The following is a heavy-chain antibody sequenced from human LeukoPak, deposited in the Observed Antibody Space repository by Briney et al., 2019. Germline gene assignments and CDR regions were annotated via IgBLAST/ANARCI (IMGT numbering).Heavy chain of an antibody. CDR2: ISFDGSNK. Sequence: PGGSLRLSCAASGFTFSNYGMHWVRQAPGKGLEWVAVISFDGSNKYYADSVKGRFTISRDSSKNTLYVQMNSLRAADTAVYYCARGSGYSYSFTGRERTKSRLDYWGQGTLVTVSS. CDR1: GFTFSNYG. V-gene: IGHV3-30*03. D-gene: IGHD5-18*01. CDR3: ARGSGYSYSFTGRERTKSRLDY. J-gene: IGHJ4*02.